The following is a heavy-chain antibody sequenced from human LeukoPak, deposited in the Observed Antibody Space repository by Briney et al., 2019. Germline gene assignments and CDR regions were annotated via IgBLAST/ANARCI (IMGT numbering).Heavy chain of an antibody. V-gene: IGHV3-23*01. CDR2: ISGSGGTA. Sequence: PGGSLRLSCAASGFTFNSYAMSWVRQAPGKGLEWVSVISGSGGTAFYADSVEGRFTISRDNAKNTLYLQMNSLRAEDTAVYYCARDFYYGSGSLDQWGQGTLVTVSS. D-gene: IGHD3-10*01. CDR3: ARDFYYGSGSLDQ. CDR1: GFTFNSYA. J-gene: IGHJ4*02.